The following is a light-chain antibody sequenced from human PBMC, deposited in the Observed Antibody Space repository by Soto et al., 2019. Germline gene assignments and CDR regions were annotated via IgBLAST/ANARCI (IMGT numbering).Light chain of an antibody. J-gene: IGKJ5*01. CDR1: QSVSSN. CDR3: QQYHKWPFT. V-gene: IGKV3-15*01. Sequence: EIVMTQAPASLAVSPGEIATLSWSASQSVSSNLAWYQQKPGQAPRLLIYGAVTRATGFPARFSGSGSGTELTLTISSLQSEDFAVYYCQQYHKWPFTFGQGTRLEIK. CDR2: GAV.